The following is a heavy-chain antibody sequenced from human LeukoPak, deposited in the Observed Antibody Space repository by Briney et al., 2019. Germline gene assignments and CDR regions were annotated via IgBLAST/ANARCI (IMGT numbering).Heavy chain of an antibody. CDR1: GYTFTGYY. CDR2: INPNTGAT. J-gene: IGHJ4*02. V-gene: IGHV1-2*02. CDR3: ARDRVGSGWPRPFYFEF. Sequence: ASVKVSCKPSGYTFTGYYLHWVRQAPGQELEWMGWINPNTGATIYAQKFQGRVTMSRDTSSSTAYMDLSYLRSDDTAVYFCARDRVGSGWPRPFYFEFWGQGTLVTVSS. D-gene: IGHD6-19*01.